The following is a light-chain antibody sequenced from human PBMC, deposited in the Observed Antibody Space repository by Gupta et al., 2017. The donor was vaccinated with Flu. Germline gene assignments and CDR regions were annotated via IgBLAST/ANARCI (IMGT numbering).Light chain of an antibody. Sequence: SYELTQPPSVSVSPGQTATITCSGDRLGDKLASWYQQKPGQSSILVISQDTRRSSGIPKRFSGSNSGNTATLTISETQAMDEADYYCQAWDSTTARVFGGGTKLT. V-gene: IGLV3-1*01. CDR2: QDT. CDR3: QAWDSTTARV. CDR1: RLGDKL. J-gene: IGLJ3*02.